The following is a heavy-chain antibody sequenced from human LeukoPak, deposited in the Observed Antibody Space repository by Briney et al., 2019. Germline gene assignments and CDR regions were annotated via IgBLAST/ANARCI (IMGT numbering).Heavy chain of an antibody. CDR3: ALYPRYGLLRPGFDY. V-gene: IGHV4-34*01. J-gene: IGHJ4*02. CDR1: GGSFSGYY. Sequence: PSETLSLTCAVYGGSFSGYYWSWLRQPPGKGLEWIGEINHSGSTNYNPSLKSRVTISVDTSKNQFSLKLSSVTAADTAVYYCALYPRYGLLRPGFDYWGQGTLVTVSS. D-gene: IGHD2-15*01. CDR2: INHSGST.